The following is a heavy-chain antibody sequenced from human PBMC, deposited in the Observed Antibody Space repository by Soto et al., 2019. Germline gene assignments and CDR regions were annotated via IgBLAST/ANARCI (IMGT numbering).Heavy chain of an antibody. J-gene: IGHJ4*02. CDR2: INPKSGGT. D-gene: IGHD4-4*01. CDR3: ARGHDNSNYPAHH. V-gene: IGHV1-2*04. CDR1: GYTFTDHY. Sequence: ASVKVSCKASGYTFTDHYMHWVRQAPGQGLEWMGWINPKSGGTNYAQKFQGWVTMTRDTSSSTAYMEVNRLKSDDTAVYYCARGHDNSNYPAHHGGRETLVTFPS.